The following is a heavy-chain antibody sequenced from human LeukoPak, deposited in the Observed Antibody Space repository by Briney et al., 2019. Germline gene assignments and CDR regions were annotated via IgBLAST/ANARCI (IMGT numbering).Heavy chain of an antibody. D-gene: IGHD3-10*02. CDR2: INAGNGYT. V-gene: IGHV1-3*01. CDR3: ARDIFGTSRPSEY. CDR1: GYTFSSYV. J-gene: IGHJ4*02. Sequence: ASVKVSCKASGYTFSSYVMHWVRQAPGQRPEWMGWINAGNGYTEYSQKFQGRVTITRDTSATTAYMELNSLRDEDTAMYYCARDIFGTSRPSEYWGQGTLVTVSS.